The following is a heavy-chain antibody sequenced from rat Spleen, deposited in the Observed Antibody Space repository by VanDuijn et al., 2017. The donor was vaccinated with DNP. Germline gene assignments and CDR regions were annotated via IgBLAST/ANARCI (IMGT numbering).Heavy chain of an antibody. J-gene: IGHJ3*01. V-gene: IGHV5-31*01. Sequence: EVQLVESGGDLVQPGRSLILSCVASGFTFNNYWMNWIRQVPGKGLEWVASITSNGGDTYYPDSMKGRFTISRDNAKSTLDLQMDSLRSEDTATYYCVRRGGKGLFSKWGQGTLVTVSS. CDR2: ITSNGGDT. D-gene: IGHD3-1*01. CDR3: VRRGGKGLFSK. CDR1: GFTFNNYW.